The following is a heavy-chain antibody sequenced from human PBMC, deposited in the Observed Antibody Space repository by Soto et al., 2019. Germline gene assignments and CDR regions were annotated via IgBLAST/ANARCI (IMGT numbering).Heavy chain of an antibody. Sequence: QVQLVQSGAEVKKPGASVKVSCKASGYTFTSYGISWVRQAPGQGLEWMGWISAYNGNTNYAHNLQGRVTMTTDTSTSTAYMELRSLRSDDTAVYSCARDPASGEQQLAYDYWGQGTLVTVSS. D-gene: IGHD6-13*01. CDR2: ISAYNGNT. CDR1: GYTFTSYG. V-gene: IGHV1-18*01. CDR3: ARDPASGEQQLAYDY. J-gene: IGHJ4*02.